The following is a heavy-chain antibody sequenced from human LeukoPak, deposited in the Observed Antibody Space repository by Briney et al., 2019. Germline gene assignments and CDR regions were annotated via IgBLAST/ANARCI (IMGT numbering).Heavy chain of an antibody. CDR2: INHSGST. CDR1: GGSFSGYY. D-gene: IGHD6-19*01. J-gene: IGHJ6*03. CDR3: ARDMESSGWPMKYYYMDV. Sequence: SETLSLTCAVYGGSFSGYYWSWIRQPPGKGLEWIGEINHSGSTNYNPSLKSRVTISVDTSKNQFSLKLSSVTAADTAVYYCARDMESSGWPMKYYYMDVWGKGTTVTVSS. V-gene: IGHV4-34*01.